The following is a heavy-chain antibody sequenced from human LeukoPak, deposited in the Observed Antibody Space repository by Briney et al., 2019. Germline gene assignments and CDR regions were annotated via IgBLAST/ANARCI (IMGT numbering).Heavy chain of an antibody. CDR3: ARDRSRDGYNFPFDI. V-gene: IGHV4-59*01. CDR2: IYYSGST. Sequence: SETLSLTCTVSGGSISSDYWSWIRQPPGKGLEWIGYIYYSGSTNYNPSLKSRVTISVDTSKSQFSLNLNSVTAADAAVYYCARDRSRDGYNFPFDIWGQGTMITVSS. J-gene: IGHJ3*02. D-gene: IGHD5-24*01. CDR1: GGSISSDY.